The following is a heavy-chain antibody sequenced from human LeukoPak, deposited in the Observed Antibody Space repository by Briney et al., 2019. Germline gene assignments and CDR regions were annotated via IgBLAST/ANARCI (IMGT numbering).Heavy chain of an antibody. J-gene: IGHJ3*02. CDR2: INPSGGST. V-gene: IGHV1-46*01. D-gene: IGHD6-13*01. Sequence: ASVKVSCKASGYTFTSYYMHWVRQAPGQGLEWMGIINPSGGSTSYAQKFQGRVTVTRDTSTSTVYMELSILRSEDTAVYYCARAGRIAAAGTHDAFDIWGQGTMVTVSS. CDR3: ARAGRIAAAGTHDAFDI. CDR1: GYTFTSYY.